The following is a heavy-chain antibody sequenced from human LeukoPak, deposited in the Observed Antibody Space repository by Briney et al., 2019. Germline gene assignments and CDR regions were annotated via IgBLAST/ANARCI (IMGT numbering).Heavy chain of an antibody. CDR1: GLIFSNYG. Sequence: GGSLRLSCAASGLIFSNYGMIWVRRAPGKGPEWVSGIGGSGDSTYYADSVKGRFTISRDNSKNTLYLQMNSLGVGDTAMYSCAAGLRHWAFDFWGQGTLVTVSS. CDR3: AAGLRHWAFDF. D-gene: IGHD2-15*01. CDR2: IGGSGDST. V-gene: IGHV3-23*01. J-gene: IGHJ4*02.